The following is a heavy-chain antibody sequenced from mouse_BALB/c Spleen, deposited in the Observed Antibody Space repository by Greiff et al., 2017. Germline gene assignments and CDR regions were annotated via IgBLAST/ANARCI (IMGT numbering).Heavy chain of an antibody. J-gene: IGHJ3*01. CDR2: ISSGSSTI. D-gene: IGHD2-3*01. V-gene: IGHV5-17*02. CDR1: GFTFSSFG. Sequence: EVQGVESGGGLVQPGGSRKLSCAASGFTFSSFGMHWVRQAPEKGLEWVAYISSGSSTIYYADTVKGRFTISRDNPKNTLFLQMTSLRSEDTAMYYCARNGYYGGFAYWGQGTLVTVSA. CDR3: ARNGYYGGFAY.